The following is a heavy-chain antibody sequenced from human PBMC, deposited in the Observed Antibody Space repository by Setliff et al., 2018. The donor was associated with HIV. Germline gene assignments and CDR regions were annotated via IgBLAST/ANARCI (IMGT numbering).Heavy chain of an antibody. CDR2: FDPEDGET. V-gene: IGHV1-24*01. J-gene: IGHJ4*02. CDR3: ATVPLGDWSFDS. Sequence: ASVKVSCKVSGYTLTELSMHWVRQGRGKGLEWMGGFDPEDGETIYAQKFQDRVTMTEDTSTDTAYMELSSLRSEDTAVYYCATVPLGDWSFDSWGQGTLVTVSS. CDR1: GYTLTELS. D-gene: IGHD3-9*01.